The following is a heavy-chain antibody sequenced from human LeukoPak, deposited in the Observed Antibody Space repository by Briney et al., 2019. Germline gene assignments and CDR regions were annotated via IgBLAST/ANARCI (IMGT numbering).Heavy chain of an antibody. CDR2: INPNSGGT. D-gene: IGHD2/OR15-2a*01. CDR3: ARDRGLLLYYFDY. J-gene: IGHJ4*02. V-gene: IGHV1-2*02. Sequence: ASVKVSCKASGYTFTGYYMHWVRQAPGQGLEWMGWINPNSGGTNYAQKFQGRVTMTRDTSISTAYMELSRLRSDDTAVYYCARDRGLLLYYFDYWGQGTLVTVSS. CDR1: GYTFTGYY.